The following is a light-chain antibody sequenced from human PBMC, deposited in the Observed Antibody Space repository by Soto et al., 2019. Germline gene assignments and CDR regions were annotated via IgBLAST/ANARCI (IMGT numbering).Light chain of an antibody. CDR1: SGHSSYA. CDR3: QTWGTGIWV. V-gene: IGLV4-69*01. Sequence: QLVLTQSPSASASLGASVKLTCTLSSGHSSYAIAWHQQQPEKGPRYLMKLNSDGSHSKVDGIPDRFSGSSSGAERYLTISSLHSEDEADYYCQTWGTGIWVFGGGTKLTVL. J-gene: IGLJ3*02. CDR2: LNSDGSH.